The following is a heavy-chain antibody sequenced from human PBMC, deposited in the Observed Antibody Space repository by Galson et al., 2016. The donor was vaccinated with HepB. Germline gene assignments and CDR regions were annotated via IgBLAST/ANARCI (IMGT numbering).Heavy chain of an antibody. V-gene: IGHV1-69*13. J-gene: IGHJ6*02. Sequence: SVKVSCKASGGTFNTFGVIWVRQAPGKGLEWVGGIIPMTRTANYAQKFQGRVFMTADESRTSAYMELRGLTSRDTAVYHCATSGSYWQGMDVWGQGTTVVVSS. CDR1: GGTFNTFG. CDR3: ATSGSYWQGMDV. D-gene: IGHD2-21*01. CDR2: IIPMTRTA.